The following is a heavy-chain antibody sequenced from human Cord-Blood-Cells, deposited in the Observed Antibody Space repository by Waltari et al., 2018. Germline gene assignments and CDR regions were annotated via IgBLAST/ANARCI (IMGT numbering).Heavy chain of an antibody. CDR3: ARVTAVADWFDP. CDR2: ISSSSSTI. V-gene: IGHV3-48*02. D-gene: IGHD6-19*01. CDR1: GFTFRSYR. Sequence: EVQLVESGGGLVQPGGYLRLSCAASGFTFRSYRMNWVRQAPGKGLEWVSYISSSSSTIYYADSVKGRFTISRDNAKNSLYLQMNSLRDEDTAVYYCARVTAVADWFDPWGQGTLVTVSS. J-gene: IGHJ5*02.